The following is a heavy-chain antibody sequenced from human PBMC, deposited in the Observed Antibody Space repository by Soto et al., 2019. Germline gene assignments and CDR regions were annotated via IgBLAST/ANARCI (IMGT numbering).Heavy chain of an antibody. J-gene: IGHJ4*02. CDR1: GFTFSSYA. Sequence: GGSLRLSCAASGFTFSSYAMSWVRQAPGKGLEWVSGISGSGDSTYYADSVKGRFTISRDNSKNTLYLQMNSLRAEDTAVYYCAKQRAPPLVATNDYWGQGTLVTVSS. CDR3: AKQRAPPLVATNDY. V-gene: IGHV3-23*01. CDR2: ISGSGDST. D-gene: IGHD5-12*01.